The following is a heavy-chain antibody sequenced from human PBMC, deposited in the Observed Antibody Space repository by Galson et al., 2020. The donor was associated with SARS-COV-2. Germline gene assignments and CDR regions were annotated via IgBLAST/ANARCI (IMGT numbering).Heavy chain of an antibody. D-gene: IGHD2-15*01. CDR3: ARVVDPTGYASGYDC. V-gene: IGHV4-30-4*01. CDR1: GGSISSVDYY. Sequence: ETSETLSLTCSVSGGSISSVDYYWSWIRQPPGKGLEWVGFTRYSGSTYYNPSLKSRVSISMDTSKNQFSLTLSSATAADTAVYYCARVVDPTGYASGYDCWGQGTLVTVSS. CDR2: TRYSGST. J-gene: IGHJ4*02.